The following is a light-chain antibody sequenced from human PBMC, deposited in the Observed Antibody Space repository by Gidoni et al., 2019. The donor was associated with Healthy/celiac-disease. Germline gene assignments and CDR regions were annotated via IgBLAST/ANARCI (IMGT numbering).Light chain of an antibody. CDR3: QQYNSYPYT. J-gene: IGKJ2*01. CDR1: QSISSW. CDR2: DAS. Sequence: DIQMTQSPSTLSASVGDRVTITCRASQSISSWLAWYQQKPGKAPKLLIYDASSLESGVPSSFSGSGAGTEFTLTISSRQPDDFATYYCQQYNSYPYTFGQGTKLEIK. V-gene: IGKV1-5*01.